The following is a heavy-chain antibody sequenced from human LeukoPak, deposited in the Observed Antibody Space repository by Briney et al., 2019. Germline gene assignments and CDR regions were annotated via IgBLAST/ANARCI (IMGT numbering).Heavy chain of an antibody. CDR1: GGSFSGYY. V-gene: IGHV4-34*01. CDR2: INHSGST. Sequence: PSETLSLTCAVYGGSFSGYYWSWLRQPPGKGLEWLGEINHSGSTNYNPSLKSRVTISVDTSKNQFSLKLSSVTAADTAVYYCARGAFRSVYYYGMDVWGQGTTVTVSS. CDR3: ARGAFRSVYYYGMDV. J-gene: IGHJ6*02. D-gene: IGHD2/OR15-2a*01.